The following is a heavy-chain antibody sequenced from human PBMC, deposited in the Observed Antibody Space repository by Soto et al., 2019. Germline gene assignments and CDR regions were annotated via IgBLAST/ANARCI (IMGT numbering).Heavy chain of an antibody. V-gene: IGHV4-59*01. CDR1: GGSISSYF. CDR2: VYSSGST. Sequence: QVQLQESGPGLVKPSETLSLTCSVSGGSISSYFWNWIRQPPGKGLEWIGCVYSSGSTNYNPSLSTRVTISPNTTKNQFSLKLDSETAADTAVYYCARGRRYFDLWGRGTLVNVSS. J-gene: IGHJ2*01. CDR3: ARGRRYFDL.